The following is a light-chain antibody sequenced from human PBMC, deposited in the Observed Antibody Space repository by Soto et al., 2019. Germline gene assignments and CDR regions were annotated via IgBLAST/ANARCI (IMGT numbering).Light chain of an antibody. V-gene: IGLV2-14*01. Sequence: QSVLTQPASVSGSPGQSITIACTGTSSDIGGYNFVSWYQQHPGKAPKLLIYDVGNRPSGVSNRFSGSKSGNTASLTISGLQAEDEAHYYCNSYRTVSTYVFGTGTQLTVL. J-gene: IGLJ1*01. CDR2: DVG. CDR3: NSYRTVSTYV. CDR1: SSDIGGYNF.